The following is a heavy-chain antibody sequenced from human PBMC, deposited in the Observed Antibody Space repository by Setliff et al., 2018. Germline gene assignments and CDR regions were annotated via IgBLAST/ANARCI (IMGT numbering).Heavy chain of an antibody. D-gene: IGHD5-12*01. CDR1: SLSVSSGYF. V-gene: IGHV3-11*04. CDR2: ISSSSSTI. J-gene: IGHJ4*02. Sequence: LTCAVSSLSVSSGYFWGWIRQPPGKGLEWVSYISSSSSTIYYADSVKGRFTISSDNAKNSLYLQMNSLRAEDTAVYYCARVYSGYDQNHDFDYWGQGTLVTVSS. CDR3: ARVYSGYDQNHDFDY.